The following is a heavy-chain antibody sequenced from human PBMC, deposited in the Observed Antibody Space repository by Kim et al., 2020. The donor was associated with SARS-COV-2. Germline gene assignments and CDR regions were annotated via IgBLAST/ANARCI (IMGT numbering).Heavy chain of an antibody. CDR3: AHSGPYGMDV. Sequence: SETLSLTCTVSGGSISSGGYYWSWIRPHPGKGLEWIGYLYYSGSTNYNPSLKSPVTISVATSQNPFSLKLISVTAAATAECSCAHSGPYGMDVWGQGTA. J-gene: IGHJ6*02. CDR2: LYYSGST. V-gene: IGHV4-31*01. CDR1: GGSISSGGYY. D-gene: IGHD6-19*01.